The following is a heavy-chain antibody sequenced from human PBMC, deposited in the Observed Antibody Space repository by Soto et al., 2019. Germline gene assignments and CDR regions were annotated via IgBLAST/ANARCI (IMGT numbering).Heavy chain of an antibody. CDR3: AKDMASYFDY. V-gene: IGHV3-30*18. CDR1: GFTFSSYG. J-gene: IGHJ4*02. D-gene: IGHD3-10*01. Sequence: ESGGGVVQPGRSLRLSCAASGFTFSSYGMHWVRQAPGKGLEWVAVISYDGSNKYYADSVKGRFTISRDNSKNTLYLQMNSLRAEDTAVYYCAKDMASYFDYWGQGTLVTVSS. CDR2: ISYDGSNK.